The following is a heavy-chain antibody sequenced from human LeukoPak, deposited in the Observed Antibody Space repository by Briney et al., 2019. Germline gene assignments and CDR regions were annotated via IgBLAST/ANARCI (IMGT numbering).Heavy chain of an antibody. D-gene: IGHD3-22*01. J-gene: IGHJ2*01. Sequence: KPSETLSLTCTVSGGSISNYYWSWIRQPAGKGLEWIGRIYTSGSTNYNPSLKSRVTMSVDTSKNQFSLKLSSVTAADTAVYYCARAHYYDSSGYSDGWYFDLWGRGTLVTVSS. CDR1: GGSISNYY. V-gene: IGHV4-4*07. CDR2: IYTSGST. CDR3: ARAHYYDSSGYSDGWYFDL.